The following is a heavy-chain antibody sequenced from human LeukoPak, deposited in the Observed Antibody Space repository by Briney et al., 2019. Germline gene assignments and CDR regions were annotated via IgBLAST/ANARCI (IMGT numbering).Heavy chain of an antibody. CDR1: GFTFSSNG. V-gene: IGHV3-30*02. Sequence: TGGSLRLSCEASGFTFSSNGMHWVRQAPGKGLEWVTSIRHDGSNEYYADSVKGRFTISRDNSKNTVYLQMNSLRAEDTAVYYCARDGWLLGSPLLNIAAAGTWYFDLWGRGTLVTVSS. J-gene: IGHJ2*01. D-gene: IGHD6-13*01. CDR2: IRHDGSNE. CDR3: ARDGWLLGSPLLNIAAAGTWYFDL.